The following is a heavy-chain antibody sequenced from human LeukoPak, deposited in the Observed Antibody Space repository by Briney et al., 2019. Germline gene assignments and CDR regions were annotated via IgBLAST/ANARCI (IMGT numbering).Heavy chain of an antibody. CDR1: GYTFTGYY. V-gene: IGHV1-2*02. CDR3: ARQPGRERWLQSYFDY. CDR2: INPNSGGT. Sequence: ASVKVSCKASGYTFTGYYMHWVRQAPGQGLEWMGWINPNSGGTNYAQKFQGRVTMTRDTSISTAYLQWSSLKASDTAMYYCARQPGRERWLQSYFDYWGQGTLVTVSS. J-gene: IGHJ4*02. D-gene: IGHD5-24*01.